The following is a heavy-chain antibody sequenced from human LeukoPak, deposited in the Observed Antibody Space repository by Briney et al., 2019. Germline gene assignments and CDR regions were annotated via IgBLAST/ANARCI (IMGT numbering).Heavy chain of an antibody. J-gene: IGHJ4*02. V-gene: IGHV1-18*01. CDR2: ISAYNGDT. CDR3: ARDKGRVVSAVGDF. Sequence: VSVRVSCKASGYTFTTYGISWVRQTPGQGLEWMGWISAYNGDTNFAQKLQGRVTMTTDTSTSTAYLELRSPRSDDTAAYYCARDKGRVVSAVGDFWGQGTLVTVSS. D-gene: IGHD2-2*01. CDR1: GYTFTTYG.